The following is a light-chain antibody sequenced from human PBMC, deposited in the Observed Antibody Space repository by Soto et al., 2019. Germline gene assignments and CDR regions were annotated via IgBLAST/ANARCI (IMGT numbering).Light chain of an antibody. CDR1: ESVSSSY. Sequence: ALTQCAGIMSLSPGTRAVLSCGASESVSSSYLAWYHQKPGQAPRHLIYYTSNRATGIPARFSSSGSGTDFTLTISSLEPEDFAVYYCQQRSNWPPTFGPGTKVDIK. J-gene: IGKJ3*01. CDR2: YTS. V-gene: IGKV3-11*01. CDR3: QQRSNWPPT.